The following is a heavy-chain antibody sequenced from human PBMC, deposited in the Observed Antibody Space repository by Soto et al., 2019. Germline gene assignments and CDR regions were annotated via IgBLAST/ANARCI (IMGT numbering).Heavy chain of an antibody. CDR1: GFTFSSYG. J-gene: IGHJ4*02. CDR2: SSATGAGT. D-gene: IGHD1-7*01. Sequence: GGSLRLSCAASGFTFSSYGMTWVRQAPGKGLEWVSFSSATGAGTYYADSVKGRFTISRDNSKTTLYLQMSSLRADDTAVYYCATDRRDGGNYGSYSDFCGQGALVTVYS. V-gene: IGHV3-23*01. CDR3: ATDRRDGGNYGSYSDF.